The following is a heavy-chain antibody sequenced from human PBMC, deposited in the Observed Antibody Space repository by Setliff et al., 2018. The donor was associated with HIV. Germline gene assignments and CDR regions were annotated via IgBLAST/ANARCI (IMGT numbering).Heavy chain of an antibody. D-gene: IGHD6-19*01. Sequence: SQTLSLTCAISGDSVSSNSAAWNWVRQSPSRGLEWLGRTYFRSKWYNNYGASVEGRITISPDTSKNEFSLQLNSVTPEDTAVYYCARGSYGSVLLWGQGTLVTVSS. CDR2: TYFRSKWYN. J-gene: IGHJ4*02. CDR1: GDSVSSNSAA. CDR3: ARGSYGSVLL. V-gene: IGHV6-1*01.